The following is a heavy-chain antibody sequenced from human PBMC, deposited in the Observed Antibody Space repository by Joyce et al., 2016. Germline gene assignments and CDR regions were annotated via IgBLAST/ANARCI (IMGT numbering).Heavy chain of an antibody. CDR1: GGSLRGYA. D-gene: IGHD3-3*01. CDR2: IMPMFDVA. Sequence: QAQLVQSGAEVKKPGSSVKVSCKASGGSLRGYAITWVRKAPGRGLEWMVGIMPMFDVANYPQRFQGRVTITAYESTSTVYMDLNSLRSDDTAVYYCARGPRYTIFEVMDVWGQGTTVTVSS. CDR3: ARGPRYTIFEVMDV. J-gene: IGHJ6*02. V-gene: IGHV1-69*01.